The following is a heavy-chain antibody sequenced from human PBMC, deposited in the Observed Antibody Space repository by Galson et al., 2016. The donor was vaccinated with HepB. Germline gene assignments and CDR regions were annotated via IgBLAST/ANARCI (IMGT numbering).Heavy chain of an antibody. Sequence: CAISGDSVTSDNTCWNWIRQSPSRGLEWLGRTYYRSKWFNDYADSVKSRITVTSDTSKNQFSLQLDSVTPDDTATYFYTRGYMQNGMNVWGQGTTVTV. CDR3: TRGYMQNGMNV. V-gene: IGHV6-1*01. CDR2: TYYRSKWFN. CDR1: GDSVTSDNTC. D-gene: IGHD5-24*01. J-gene: IGHJ6*02.